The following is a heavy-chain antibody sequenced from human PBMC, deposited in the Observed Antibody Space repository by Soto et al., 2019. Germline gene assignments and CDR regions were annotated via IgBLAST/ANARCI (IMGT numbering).Heavy chain of an antibody. CDR1: GFTFSDYY. CDR2: ISTSGSTI. D-gene: IGHD5-18*01. CDR3: AREPLDTPMVTYYYYYGMDV. J-gene: IGHJ6*02. V-gene: IGHV3-11*01. Sequence: QVQLVESGGGLVKPGGSLRLSCAASGFTFSDYYMTWIRQAPGKGLEWVSYISTSGSTIYYADSVKGRFTISRDNAKNSLYLQMNSLRAEDTAVYYCAREPLDTPMVTYYYYYGMDVWGQGTTVTVSS.